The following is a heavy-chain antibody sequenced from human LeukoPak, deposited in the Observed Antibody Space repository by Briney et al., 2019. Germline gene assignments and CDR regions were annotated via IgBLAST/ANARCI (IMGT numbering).Heavy chain of an antibody. CDR3: ATSMSYYYYYMDV. V-gene: IGHV1-46*01. CDR1: GYTFTTYY. CDR2: ISPSGAIT. D-gene: IGHD2-8*01. Sequence: ASVKVSCKASGYTFTTYYIHWVRQAPGQGLEWMGIISPSGAITSYAQKFQGRVTMTRDTSISTAYMELSRLRSDDTAVYYCATSMSYYYYYMDVWGKGTTVTVSS. J-gene: IGHJ6*03.